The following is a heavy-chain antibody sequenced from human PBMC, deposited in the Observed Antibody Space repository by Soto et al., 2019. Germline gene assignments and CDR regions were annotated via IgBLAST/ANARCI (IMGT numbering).Heavy chain of an antibody. V-gene: IGHV4-59*08. J-gene: IGHJ4*02. CDR2: IYYSGSP. Sequence: QVQLQESGPGLVKPSETLSLTCTVSGDSISSHYWSWIRQPPGKGLEWIGYIYYSGSPNYNPSLKSRVTISVDTSKNQCSLKLSSVTAADTAVYYCARKHSSSSWDYWGQGTLVTVSS. D-gene: IGHD6-6*01. CDR1: GDSISSHY. CDR3: ARKHSSSSWDY.